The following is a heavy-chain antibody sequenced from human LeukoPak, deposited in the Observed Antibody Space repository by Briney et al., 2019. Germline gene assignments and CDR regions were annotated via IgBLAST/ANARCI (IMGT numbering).Heavy chain of an antibody. V-gene: IGHV5-51*01. D-gene: IGHD3-10*01. CDR3: ARQRFTMRAYAGNWFDP. J-gene: IGHJ5*02. CDR1: GYRFTNYW. Sequence: GESLQISCKGSGYRFTNYWIGWVRQLPGKGLEWMGIIYPGDSDTRYSPSFQGQVTISADKSISTAYLQWSSLKASDTAMYYCARQRFTMRAYAGNWFDPWGQGTLVTVSS. CDR2: IYPGDSDT.